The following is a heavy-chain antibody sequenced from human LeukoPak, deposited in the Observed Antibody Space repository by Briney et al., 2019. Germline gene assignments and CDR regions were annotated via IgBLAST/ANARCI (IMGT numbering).Heavy chain of an antibody. Sequence: PGGSLRLSCAASGFTFSSYAMSWVRQAPGKGLEWVSGISGSGGSTYYADSVQGRFTISRDNSKNTLYLQMNSLRVEDTAFYYCARSNYGDWHFDLWGRGTLVTVSS. J-gene: IGHJ2*01. CDR1: GFTFSSYA. CDR2: ISGSGGST. D-gene: IGHD3-10*01. V-gene: IGHV3-23*01. CDR3: ARSNYGDWHFDL.